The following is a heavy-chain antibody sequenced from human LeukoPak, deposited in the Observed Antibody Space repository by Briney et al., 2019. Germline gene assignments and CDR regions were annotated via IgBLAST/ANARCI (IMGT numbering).Heavy chain of an antibody. V-gene: IGHV1-18*01. Sequence: ASVKVSCKASGGTFSSYAISWVRQAPGQGLEWMGWISAHTGNSDYAQKFQNRVTMTIDTSTSTAYMELRSLGSDDTAVYYCARDGKGRYDFRENDYWGQGTLVTVSS. CDR3: ARDGKGRYDFRENDY. D-gene: IGHD3-3*01. CDR1: GGTFSSYA. J-gene: IGHJ4*02. CDR2: ISAHTGNS.